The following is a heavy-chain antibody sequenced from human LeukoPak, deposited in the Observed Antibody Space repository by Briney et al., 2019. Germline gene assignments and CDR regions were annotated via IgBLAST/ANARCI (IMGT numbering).Heavy chain of an antibody. CDR1: GYSFTSYW. CDR2: IYPGDSDT. Sequence: GASLQISCKGPGYSFTSYWIGWVRQLPGKGLEWMGIIYPGDSDTRYSPSFQGQVTISADKSISTAYLQWSSLKASDTAMYYCARLKHSSSWYGDYWGQGTLVTVSS. CDR3: ARLKHSSSWYGDY. D-gene: IGHD6-13*01. J-gene: IGHJ4*02. V-gene: IGHV5-51*01.